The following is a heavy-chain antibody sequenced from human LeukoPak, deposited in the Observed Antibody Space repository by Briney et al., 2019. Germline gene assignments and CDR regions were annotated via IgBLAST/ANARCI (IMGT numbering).Heavy chain of an antibody. CDR3: ARIRPTVVPGGWYYDL. CDR1: GGSINSYY. V-gene: IGHV4-59*01. CDR2: IYYSGST. D-gene: IGHD4-23*01. J-gene: IGHJ2*01. Sequence: SETLSLTCTVSGGSINSYYWSWIRQPPGKALEWVGCIYYSGSTNYTPSLKSRLTISVDTSKNQFSLKLSSVTAADTAVYYCARIRPTVVPGGWYYDLWGRGTLVTVSS.